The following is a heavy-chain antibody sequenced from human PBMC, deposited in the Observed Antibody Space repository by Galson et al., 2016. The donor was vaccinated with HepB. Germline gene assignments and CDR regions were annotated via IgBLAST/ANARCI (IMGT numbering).Heavy chain of an antibody. V-gene: IGHV3-66*01. CDR3: ASSGPTGTWYPKEFDH. Sequence: SLRLSCADSEFGSLYIIWSREAPAEGLVWLSVVYTGEAADYAAAVKGRFTISRDNPGNTVHLRMNRLRAEDTAVYYCASSGPTGTWYPKEFDHWGHGTQATVS. CDR2: VYTGEAA. CDR1: EFGSLY. D-gene: IGHD6-13*01. J-gene: IGHJ4*01.